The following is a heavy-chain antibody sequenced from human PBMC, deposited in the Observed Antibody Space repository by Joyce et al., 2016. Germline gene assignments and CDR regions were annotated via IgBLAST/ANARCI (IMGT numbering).Heavy chain of an antibody. CDR2: ISWNSGNV. Sequence: VQLVESGGGLVQPGRSLSISCEASGFSFDVYAMYWVRQAPGKCLEWVSGISWNSGNVAYGDSVKGRFTISRDNAKNSLYLQMNSLRAEDTALYYCAKDMRSMSMTLVIPALDFWGQGTLVTVSS. CDR3: AKDMRSMSMTLVIPALDF. V-gene: IGHV3-9*01. J-gene: IGHJ4*02. D-gene: IGHD3-22*01. CDR1: GFSFDVYA.